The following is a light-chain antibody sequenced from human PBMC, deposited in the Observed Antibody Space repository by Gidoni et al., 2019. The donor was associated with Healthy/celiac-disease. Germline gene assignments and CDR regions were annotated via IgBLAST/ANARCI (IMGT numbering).Light chain of an antibody. CDR3: QQYNNWPLLLT. CDR2: GAS. V-gene: IGKV3D-15*01. CDR1: QSVSSN. Sequence: SVSPGERATLSCRASQSVSSNLAWYQQKPGQAPRLLIYGASTRATGIPARFSGSGSGTEFTLTISSLQSEDFAVYYCQQYNNWPLLLTFGGGTKVEIK. J-gene: IGKJ4*01.